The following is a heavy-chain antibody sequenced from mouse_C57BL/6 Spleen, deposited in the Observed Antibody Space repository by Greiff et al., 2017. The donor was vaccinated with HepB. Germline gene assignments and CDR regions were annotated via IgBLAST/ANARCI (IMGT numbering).Heavy chain of an antibody. J-gene: IGHJ2*01. V-gene: IGHV5-4*01. Sequence: EVKLMESGGGLVKPGGSLKLSCAASGFTFSSYAMSWVRQTPEKRLEWVATISDGGSYTYYPDNVKGRFTISRDNAKNNLYLQMSHLKSEDTAMYYYARDSSLYFDYWGQGTTLTVSS. CDR2: ISDGGSYT. D-gene: IGHD1-1*01. CDR1: GFTFSSYA. CDR3: ARDSSLYFDY.